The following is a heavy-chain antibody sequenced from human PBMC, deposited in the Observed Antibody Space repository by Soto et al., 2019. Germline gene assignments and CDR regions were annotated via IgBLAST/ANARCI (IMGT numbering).Heavy chain of an antibody. V-gene: IGHV1-2*02. CDR1: GYTFTGYY. D-gene: IGHD3-22*01. CDR2: INPKSGGT. CDR3: ARSLSPIDLNHSDSREYYNRLDP. Sequence: ASVKVSCKASGYTFTGYYLHWVRQAPGQGLEWMRWINPKSGGTKYAQNFQGRVTMTRDTSISTAYMDLSRLRSDDTAVYYCARSLSPIDLNHSDSREYYNRLDPWGQGTLVTVSS. J-gene: IGHJ5*02.